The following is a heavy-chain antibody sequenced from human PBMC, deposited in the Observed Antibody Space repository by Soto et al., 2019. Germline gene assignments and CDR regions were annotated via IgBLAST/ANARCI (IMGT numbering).Heavy chain of an antibody. V-gene: IGHV1-18*01. CDR2: ISAYNGNT. CDR3: ARGSLRFLEWLFDFDY. Sequence: ASVKVSCKASGYTFTIYGISWVRQAPGQGLEWMGWISAYNGNTNYAQKLQGRVTMTTDTSTSTAYMELRSLRSDDTAVYYCARGSLRFLEWLFDFDYWGQGTLVTVSS. CDR1: GYTFTIYG. J-gene: IGHJ4*02. D-gene: IGHD3-3*01.